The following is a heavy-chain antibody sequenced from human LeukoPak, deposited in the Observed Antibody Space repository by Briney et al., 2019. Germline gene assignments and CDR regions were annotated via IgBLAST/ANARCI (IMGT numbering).Heavy chain of an antibody. CDR1: GGSISSGSYY. CDR3: ARDGLRYQYYYIDF. J-gene: IGHJ6*03. D-gene: IGHD3-9*01. V-gene: IGHV4-61*02. Sequence: SETLSLTCTVSGGSISSGSYYWSWIRQPAGKGLEWIGRIYTSGSTNYNPSLKSRVTISVDTYKNQFSLKLSSVTAADTAVYYCARDGLRYQYYYIDFWGKGTTVTISS. CDR2: IYTSGST.